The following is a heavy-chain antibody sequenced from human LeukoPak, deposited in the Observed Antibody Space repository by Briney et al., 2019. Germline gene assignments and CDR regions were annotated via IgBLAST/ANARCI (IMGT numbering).Heavy chain of an antibody. CDR2: ISNSSPNI. CDR3: ARALHDSSGYYFDY. D-gene: IGHD3-22*01. J-gene: IGHJ4*02. Sequence: GGSLRLSCAASGFTFISYSMNWVRQAPGKGLEGVSYISNSSPNIYYADSVKGRFTISRDSAKDSLFLQMNSLRAEDTAEYYCARALHDSSGYYFDYWGQGTLVTVSS. V-gene: IGHV3-21*01. CDR1: GFTFISYS.